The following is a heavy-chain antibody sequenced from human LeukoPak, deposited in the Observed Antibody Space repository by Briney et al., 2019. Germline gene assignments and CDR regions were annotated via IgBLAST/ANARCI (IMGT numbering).Heavy chain of an antibody. V-gene: IGHV5-10-1*01. D-gene: IGHD3-9*01. CDR1: GYSLTNYW. CDR2: IDPSDSYT. CDR3: ARLLTGYYKGMDV. Sequence: GESLKISCKGSGYSLTNYWISWVRQMPGKGLEWMGRIDPSDSYTDYSPSFQGLVTISTDKSISTAYLQWSSLKASDTAMYYCARLLTGYYKGMDVWGQGTTVTVSS. J-gene: IGHJ6*02.